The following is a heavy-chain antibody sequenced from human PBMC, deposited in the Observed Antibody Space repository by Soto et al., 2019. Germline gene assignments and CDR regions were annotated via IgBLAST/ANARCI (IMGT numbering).Heavy chain of an antibody. CDR3: VRDRYSSSGWFDP. J-gene: IGHJ5*02. CDR2: TYYRSRFFS. CDR1: GDSVSSYSAA. D-gene: IGHD3-10*01. V-gene: IGHV6-1*01. Sequence: SQTLSLTCAISGDSVSSYSAAWNWIRQSPSGGLEWLGRTYYRSRFFSDYAESVKSRIIINPDTSKNQFSLQLKSVTPEDTAVYYCVRDRYSSSGWFDPWGQGTPVTLL.